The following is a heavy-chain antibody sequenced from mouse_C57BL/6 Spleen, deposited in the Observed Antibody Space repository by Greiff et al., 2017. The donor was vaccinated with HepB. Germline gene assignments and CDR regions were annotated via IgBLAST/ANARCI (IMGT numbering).Heavy chain of an antibody. CDR2: IYPGSGST. Sequence: QVQLQQPGAELVKPGASVKMPCKASGYTFTSYWITWVKQRPGQGLEWIGDIYPGSGSTNYNEKFKSKATLTVDTSSSTAYMQLSSLTSEDSAVYYCAKGNYVPWYAMDYWGQGTSVTVSS. CDR3: AKGNYVPWYAMDY. CDR1: GYTFTSYW. V-gene: IGHV1-55*01. J-gene: IGHJ4*01. D-gene: IGHD2-1*01.